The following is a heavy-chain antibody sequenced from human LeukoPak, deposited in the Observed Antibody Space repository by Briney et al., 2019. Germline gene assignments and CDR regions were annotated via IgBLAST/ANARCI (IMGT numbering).Heavy chain of an antibody. J-gene: IGHJ6*03. CDR2: ITGSGNII. CDR3: ARADRKYYMDV. D-gene: IGHD1-14*01. CDR1: GFTFSDYY. Sequence: GGSLRLSCAASGFTFSDYYMSWIRQAPGKGLEWVSYITGSGNIIYYAESVKGRFTISRDNAKNSLYLQMSRLRVEDTAVYYCARADRKYYMDVWGEGTTVTVFS. V-gene: IGHV3-11*04.